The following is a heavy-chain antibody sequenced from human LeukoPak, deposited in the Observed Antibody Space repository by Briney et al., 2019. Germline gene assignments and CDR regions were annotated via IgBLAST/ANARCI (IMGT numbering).Heavy chain of an antibody. V-gene: IGHV3-23*01. CDR2: ISGSGGST. D-gene: IGHD3-22*01. Sequence: GGSLRLSCAASGFTFSSYAMSWVRQAPGKGLEWVSAISGSGGSTYYADSVKGRFTISRDNSKNTLYLQMNSLGAEDTAVYYCAKAQGLFDAFDNWGQGTMVTVSS. CDR3: AKAQGLFDAFDN. J-gene: IGHJ3*02. CDR1: GFTFSSYA.